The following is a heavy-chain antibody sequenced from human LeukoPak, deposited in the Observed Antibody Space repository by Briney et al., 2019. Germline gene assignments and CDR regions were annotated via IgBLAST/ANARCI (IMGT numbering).Heavy chain of an antibody. Sequence: PSQTLSLTCTVSGGSISSGGYYWSSIRQHPGKGLEWIGYIYYSGSTYYNPSLKSRVTISVDTSKNQFSLKLSSVTAADTAVYYCARGTSVLYCSGGSCSDYFDYWGQGTLVTVSS. CDR3: ARGTSVLYCSGGSCSDYFDY. CDR1: GGSISSGGYY. D-gene: IGHD2-15*01. V-gene: IGHV4-31*03. CDR2: IYYSGST. J-gene: IGHJ4*02.